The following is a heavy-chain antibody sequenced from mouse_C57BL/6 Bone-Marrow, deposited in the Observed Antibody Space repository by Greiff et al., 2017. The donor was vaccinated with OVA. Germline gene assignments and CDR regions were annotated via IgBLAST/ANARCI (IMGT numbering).Heavy chain of an antibody. CDR2: ISDGGSYT. J-gene: IGHJ3*01. D-gene: IGHD1-1*01. Sequence: EVQLVESGGGLVKPGGSLKLSCAASGFTFSSYAMSWVRQTPEKRLEWVATISDGGSYTYYPDNVKGRFTISRDNAKNNLYLQMSHLKSEDTAMYYCARYGSSSWFAYWGRGTLVTVSA. V-gene: IGHV5-4*01. CDR3: ARYGSSSWFAY. CDR1: GFTFSSYA.